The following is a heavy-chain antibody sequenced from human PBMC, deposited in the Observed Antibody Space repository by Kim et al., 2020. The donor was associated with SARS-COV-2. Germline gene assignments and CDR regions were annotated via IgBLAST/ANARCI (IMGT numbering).Heavy chain of an antibody. CDR3: ARVGDILTGYDSDYYFDY. CDR1: GYTFTSYG. D-gene: IGHD3-9*01. V-gene: IGHV1-18*01. J-gene: IGHJ4*02. Sequence: ASVKVSCKASGYTFTSYGISWVRQAPGQGLEWMGWISTYNGNTNFAQNLQGRVTMTTDTSTSTAYMELRSLRSEDTAVYYCARVGDILTGYDSDYYFDYWGQGTLVTVSS. CDR2: ISTYNGNT.